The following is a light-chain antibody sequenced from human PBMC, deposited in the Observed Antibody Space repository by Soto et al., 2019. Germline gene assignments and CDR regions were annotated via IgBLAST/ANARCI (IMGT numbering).Light chain of an antibody. J-gene: IGKJ2*01. V-gene: IGKV1-39*01. CDR2: AAS. CDR3: QQSYSTPDT. Sequence: DIQMTQSPSSLSASVGDRATISCRASQSISGYLNWYQQKPGQAPKLLIYAASSLQSGVPSRFSGSGSGTDYTLTISSLQPEDFATYSCQQSYSTPDTFGQGTKLEIK. CDR1: QSISGY.